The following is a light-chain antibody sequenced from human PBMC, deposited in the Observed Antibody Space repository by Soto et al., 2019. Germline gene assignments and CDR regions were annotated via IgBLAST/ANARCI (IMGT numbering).Light chain of an antibody. V-gene: IGKV3-15*01. CDR3: QQRSNWPFT. J-gene: IGKJ3*01. Sequence: ELVMTQSPATLSVSPGERATLSCRASQRVSSDLAWYQQKLCQAPRLLIYGASTRATGIPARFSGSGSGTDFTLTISGLQPEDFAVYYCQQRSNWPFTFGPGTTVDFK. CDR2: GAS. CDR1: QRVSSD.